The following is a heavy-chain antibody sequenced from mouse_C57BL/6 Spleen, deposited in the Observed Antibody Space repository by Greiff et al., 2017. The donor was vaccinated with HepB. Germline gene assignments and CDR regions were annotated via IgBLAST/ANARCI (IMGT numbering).Heavy chain of an antibody. J-gene: IGHJ3*01. CDR3: AGLATMITTGFAY. V-gene: IGHV5-17*01. CDR1: GFTFSDYG. Sequence: EVKLMESGGGLVKPGGSLKLSCAASGFTFSDYGMHWVRQAPEKGLEWVAYISSGSSTIYYADTVKGRFTISRDNAKNTLFLQMTSLRSEDTAMYYCAGLATMITTGFAYWGQGTLVTVSA. D-gene: IGHD2-4*01. CDR2: ISSGSSTI.